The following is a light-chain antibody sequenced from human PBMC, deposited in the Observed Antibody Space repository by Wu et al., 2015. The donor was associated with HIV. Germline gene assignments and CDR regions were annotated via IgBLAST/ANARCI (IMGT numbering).Light chain of an antibody. CDR2: AAS. Sequence: DIQMTQSPSSLSASVGDRVTITCRASQGISNSLAWFQQKPGKAPKLLLFAASKLESGVPFRFSGSGSWTDYTLTISSLQPDDFATYYCQKYNTAPWTFGQGTKVEIK. CDR1: QGISNS. CDR3: QKYNTAPWT. J-gene: IGKJ1*01. V-gene: IGKV1-NL1*01.